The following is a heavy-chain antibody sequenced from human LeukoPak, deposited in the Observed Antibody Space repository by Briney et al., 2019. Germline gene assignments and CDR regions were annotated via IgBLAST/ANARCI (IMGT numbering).Heavy chain of an antibody. V-gene: IGHV1-2*02. CDR3: ARDTHLYDYGSNWFDP. CDR2: INPNSGGT. CDR1: GYTFTGYY. D-gene: IGHD4/OR15-4a*01. J-gene: IGHJ5*02. Sequence: ASVKVSCKASGYTFTGYYMHWVRQAPGQGLEWMGWINPNSGGTNYAQKIKGSVTMTRETSISTAYMELSRLRSDDTAVYYCARDTHLYDYGSNWFDPWGQGTLVTVSS.